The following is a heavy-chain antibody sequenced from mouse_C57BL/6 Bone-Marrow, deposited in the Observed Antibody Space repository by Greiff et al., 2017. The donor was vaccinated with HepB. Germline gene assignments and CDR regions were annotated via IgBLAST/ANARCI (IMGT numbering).Heavy chain of an antibody. V-gene: IGHV1-82*01. Sequence: VKLMESGPELVKPGASVKISCKASGYAFSSSWMNWVKQRPGKGLEWIGRIYPGDGDTNYNGKFKGKATLTADKSSSTAYMQLSSLTSEDSAVYFCVPIYYYGPYYFDYWGQGTTLTVSS. CDR1: GYAFSSSW. CDR3: VPIYYYGPYYFDY. J-gene: IGHJ2*01. D-gene: IGHD1-1*01. CDR2: IYPGDGDT.